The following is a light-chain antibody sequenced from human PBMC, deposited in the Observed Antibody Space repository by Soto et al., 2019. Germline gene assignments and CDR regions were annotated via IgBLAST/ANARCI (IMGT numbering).Light chain of an antibody. CDR3: SSYTSSSTPYV. V-gene: IGLV2-14*01. CDR2: EVS. J-gene: IGLJ1*01. CDR1: SSDVGGYNY. Sequence: QSVLTQPASVSGSPGQSITISCTGTSSDVGGYNYVSWYQQHPGKAPKLMIYEVSNRPSGASNRFSGSKSGNTASLTISGLQAEDEADYYCSSYTSSSTPYVFXTGTKVTVL.